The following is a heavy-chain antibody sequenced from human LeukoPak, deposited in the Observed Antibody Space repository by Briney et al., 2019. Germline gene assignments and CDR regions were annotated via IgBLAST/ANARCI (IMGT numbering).Heavy chain of an antibody. V-gene: IGHV4-34*01. D-gene: IGHD3-9*01. J-gene: IGHJ4*02. CDR1: GGPFSGYY. CDR3: ARIMGRTYYDILGDDPFDY. CDR2: INHSGST. Sequence: SETLSLTCAVYGGPFSGYYWSWIRQPPGEGLEWIGEINHSGSTNYNPSLKSRVAISVDTSKNQFSLKLSSVTAADTAVYYCARIMGRTYYDILGDDPFDYWGQGTLVTVSS.